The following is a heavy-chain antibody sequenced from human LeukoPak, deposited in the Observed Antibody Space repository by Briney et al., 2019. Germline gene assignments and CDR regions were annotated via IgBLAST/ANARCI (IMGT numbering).Heavy chain of an antibody. V-gene: IGHV3-48*03. D-gene: IGHD5-18*01. Sequence: PGGSLRLSCAASGFTFSSYEMNWVRQAPGKGLEWVSYISSSGSTIYYADSVKGRFTISRDNAKNSLYLQMNSLRAEDTAVYYCGREFQEYSYGAAGYWGQGTLVTVSS. CDR2: ISSSGSTI. CDR3: GREFQEYSYGAAGY. J-gene: IGHJ4*02. CDR1: GFTFSSYE.